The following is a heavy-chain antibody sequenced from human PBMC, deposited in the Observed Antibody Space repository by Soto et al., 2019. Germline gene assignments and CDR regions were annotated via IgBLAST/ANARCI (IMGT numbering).Heavy chain of an antibody. V-gene: IGHV4-59*01. CDR3: ARERIPNAFDI. J-gene: IGHJ3*02. CDR1: GGSISSYY. Sequence: SETLSLTCTVSGGSISSYYWSWIRQPPGKGLEWIGYIYYSGSTNYNPSLKSRVTISLDMSNNQLSLRLSSVTAADTAVYYCARERIPNAFDIWGQGTMVTVS. D-gene: IGHD2-2*02. CDR2: IYYSGST.